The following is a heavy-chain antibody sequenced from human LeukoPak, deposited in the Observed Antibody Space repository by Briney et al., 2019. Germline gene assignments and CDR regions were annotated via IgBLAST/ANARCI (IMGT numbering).Heavy chain of an antibody. D-gene: IGHD3-22*01. CDR3: TRESDYYDSRAGAIDY. CDR2: IRSKAYGGTT. Sequence: PGGSLRLSCAASGFTFGDYAMSWARQAPGKGLEWVGFIRSKAYGGTTEYAASVKGRFTISRDDSKSIAYLQMNSLKTEDTAVYYCTRESDYYDSRAGAIDYWGQGTLVTVSS. J-gene: IGHJ4*02. CDR1: GFTFGDYA. V-gene: IGHV3-49*04.